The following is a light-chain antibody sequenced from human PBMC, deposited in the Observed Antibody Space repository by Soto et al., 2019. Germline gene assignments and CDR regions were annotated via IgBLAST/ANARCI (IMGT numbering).Light chain of an antibody. V-gene: IGKV1-39*01. CDR3: QQSYSTPLT. J-gene: IGKJ4*01. Sequence: DIQMTQAPSSLSASVGDRVTITCRARQSISNYLNWYQQKPGKAPKLLIYSASTLQSGVPSRFSGSGSGTDFTLTISSLQPEDFATDYCQQSYSTPLTFGGGKKVEIK. CDR2: SAS. CDR1: QSISNY.